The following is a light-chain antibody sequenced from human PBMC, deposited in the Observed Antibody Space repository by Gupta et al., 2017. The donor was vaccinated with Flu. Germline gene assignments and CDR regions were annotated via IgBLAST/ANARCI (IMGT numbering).Light chain of an antibody. V-gene: IGLV4-69*01. CDR2: LNSDGSH. CDR1: SGHRSYA. Sequence: QLVVTQSPSTSPSLGASVDLTCTLSSGHRSYAIAWHQHQPEKGPRFLMRLNSDGSHTKGDGIPDRVSSSSSGAARYLTSSSVQSDDDYYYYCQTWGTGSWVFGGGTKLTVL. CDR3: QTWGTGSWV. J-gene: IGLJ3*02.